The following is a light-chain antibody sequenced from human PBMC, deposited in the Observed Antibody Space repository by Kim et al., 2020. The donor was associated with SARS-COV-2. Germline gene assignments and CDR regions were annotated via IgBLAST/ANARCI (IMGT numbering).Light chain of an antibody. Sequence: DIQMTQSPSTLSASVGDRVTITCRASENIGTWLAWYQQKPGRAPRLLIYLASTLETGVPSRFSGTGSGTEFSLSITSVQPDDFATYYCQHYSRFPYSFGQGTKLEI. J-gene: IGKJ2*01. CDR2: LAS. CDR3: QHYSRFPYS. CDR1: ENIGTW. V-gene: IGKV1-5*03.